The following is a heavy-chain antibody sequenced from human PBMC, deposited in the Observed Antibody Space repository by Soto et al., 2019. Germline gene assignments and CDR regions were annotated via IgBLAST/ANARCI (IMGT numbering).Heavy chain of an antibody. CDR1: GYTFTSYD. D-gene: IGHD4-17*01. CDR2: MNPNSGNT. J-gene: IGHJ4*02. Sequence: QVQLVQSGAEVKKPGASVKVSCKASGYTFTSYDINWVRQATGQGLEWMGWMNPNSGNTGYAQKFQGRVTMTRNTSISTAYMELSSLSSADTAVYCCARGRDYVYPTSVWGQGTLVTVSS. V-gene: IGHV1-8*01. CDR3: ARGRDYVYPTSV.